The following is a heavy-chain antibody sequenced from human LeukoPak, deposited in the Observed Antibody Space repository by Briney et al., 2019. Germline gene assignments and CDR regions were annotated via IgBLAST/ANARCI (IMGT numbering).Heavy chain of an antibody. D-gene: IGHD6-13*01. Sequence: PSETLSLTCAVYGGSFSGYYWSWIRQPPGKGLEWIGEINHSGSTNYNPSLKSRVTISVDTSKNQFSLKLSSVTAADTAVYYCARDLGSGYSSHRFGPWGQGTLVTVSS. CDR3: ARDLGSGYSSHRFGP. V-gene: IGHV4-34*01. CDR1: GGSFSGYY. J-gene: IGHJ5*02. CDR2: INHSGST.